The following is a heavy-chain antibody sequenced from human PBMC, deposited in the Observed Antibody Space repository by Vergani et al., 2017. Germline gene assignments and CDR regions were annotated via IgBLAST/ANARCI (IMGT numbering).Heavy chain of an antibody. J-gene: IGHJ4*02. Sequence: QVQLQEWGAGLLKTSETLSLTCGVSGRSFSDYYWSWIRQAPGMGLEWIGEVNHGGSTNYNPSLKSRVSISVDTSKNQFSLQLTSVTAADSALYFCASLARAPTRRNPPPDYWGQGILVTVSS. CDR1: GRSFSDYY. CDR3: ASLARAPTRRNPPPDY. V-gene: IGHV4-34*01. CDR2: VNHGGST.